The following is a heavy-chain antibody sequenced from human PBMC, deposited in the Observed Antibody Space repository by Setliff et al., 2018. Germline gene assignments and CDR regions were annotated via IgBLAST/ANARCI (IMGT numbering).Heavy chain of an antibody. CDR3: VRRRVRGVSSGIDA. J-gene: IGHJ5*02. V-gene: IGHV4-34*01. Sequence: SETLSLTCAVSGGSFSGYYWGWIRHPPDTGLQWIGEINESRSANYNPSLKRRLTISVDTAKNQFPLKMTFVAAADTAVYYCVRRRVRGVSSGIDAWGQGTLVTVSS. D-gene: IGHD3-22*01. CDR1: GGSFSGYY. CDR2: INESRSA.